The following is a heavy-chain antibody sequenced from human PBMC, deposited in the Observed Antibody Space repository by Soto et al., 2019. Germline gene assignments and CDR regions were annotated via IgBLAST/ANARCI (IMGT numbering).Heavy chain of an antibody. D-gene: IGHD5-12*01. CDR1: GFTFSNAW. J-gene: IGHJ4*02. CDR2: IKSKTDGGTT. CDR3: TTDDIDSSGDLQGPFDY. V-gene: IGHV3-15*01. Sequence: GGSLRLSCAASGFTFSNAWMSWVRQAPGKGLEWVGRIKSKTDGGTTDYAAPVKGRFTISRDDSKNTLYLQMNSLKTEDTAVYYCTTDDIDSSGDLQGPFDYWGQGTLVTVSS.